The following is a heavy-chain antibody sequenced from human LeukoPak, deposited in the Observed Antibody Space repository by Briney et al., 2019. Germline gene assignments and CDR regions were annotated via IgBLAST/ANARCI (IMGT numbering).Heavy chain of an antibody. J-gene: IGHJ4*02. CDR1: GFTFSSFA. CDR2: VSYTRVAT. Sequence: GGSLRLSCAASGFTFSSFALSWVRQAPGKGLEWVSGVSYTRVATYYADSVKGRFTISRDNSKNTLYLQMNSLRAEDTAVYYCAKDASYSAGWYSDYWGQGTLVTVSS. CDR3: AKDASYSAGWYSDY. D-gene: IGHD1-26*01. V-gene: IGHV3-23*01.